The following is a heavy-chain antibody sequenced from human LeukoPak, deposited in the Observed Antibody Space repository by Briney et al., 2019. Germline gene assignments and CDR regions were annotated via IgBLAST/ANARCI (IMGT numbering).Heavy chain of an antibody. J-gene: IGHJ6*03. V-gene: IGHV4-59*01. D-gene: IGHD5-18*01. CDR3: ARTTEGGYTYDYFYYYMDV. CDR1: GGSISSYY. Sequence: SETLSLTCTVSGGSISSYYWSWIRQPPGKGLEWIGYIYYSGSTNYNPSLKSRVTISVDTSKNQFSLKLSSVTAADTAVYYCARTTEGGYTYDYFYYYMDVWGKRTTVTISS. CDR2: IYYSGST.